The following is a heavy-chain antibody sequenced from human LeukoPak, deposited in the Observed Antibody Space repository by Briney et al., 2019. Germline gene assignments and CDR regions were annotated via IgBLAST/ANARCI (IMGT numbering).Heavy chain of an antibody. CDR2: IASGFQT. D-gene: IGHD5-18*01. J-gene: IGHJ4*02. CDR1: GFTLGSHD. CDR3: VREARGYHYTYFDY. V-gene: IGHV3-13*01. Sequence: GGSLRLSCTASGFTLGSHDMHWVRQTTGEGLEWVAAIASGFQTFYAGSVKGRFTVSREDAKNSLYLQMNSLRAGDTAVYYCVREARGYHYTYFDYWGQGTLVTVSS.